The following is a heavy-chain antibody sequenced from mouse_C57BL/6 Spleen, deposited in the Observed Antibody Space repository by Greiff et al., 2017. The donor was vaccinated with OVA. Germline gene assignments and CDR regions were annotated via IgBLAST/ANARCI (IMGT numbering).Heavy chain of an antibody. Sequence: VQLQQSDAELVKPGASVKISCKVSGYTLTDHTIHWMKQRPEQGLEWIGYIYPRDGSTKYNEKFKGKATLTADKSSSTAYMQLNSLTSEDSAVYFCAREDYYGSSPFDYWGQGTTLTVSS. CDR2: IYPRDGST. D-gene: IGHD1-1*01. CDR1: GYTLTDHT. J-gene: IGHJ2*01. CDR3: AREDYYGSSPFDY. V-gene: IGHV1-78*01.